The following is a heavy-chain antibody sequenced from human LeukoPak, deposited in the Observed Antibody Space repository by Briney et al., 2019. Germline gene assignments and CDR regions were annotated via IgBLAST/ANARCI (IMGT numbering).Heavy chain of an antibody. J-gene: IGHJ4*02. CDR2: IIPILGIA. Sequence: SVKVSCKASGGTFSSYAISWVRQAPGQGLEWMGRIIPILGIANYAQKFQGRVTITADKSTSTAYMELSSLRSEDTAVYYCARDGSSGYYGYWGQGTLVTVSS. D-gene: IGHD3-3*01. CDR1: GGTFSSYA. CDR3: ARDGSSGYYGY. V-gene: IGHV1-69*04.